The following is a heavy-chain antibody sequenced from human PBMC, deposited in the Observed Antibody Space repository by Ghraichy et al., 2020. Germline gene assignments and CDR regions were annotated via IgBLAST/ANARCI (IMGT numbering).Heavy chain of an antibody. CDR3: AKEGLQSSSSLFGH. Sequence: SQTLSLTCSVSGASVSSGNYYWTWIRQPPGKGLEWIGYIYSSGGTNYNPSLKSRVTISLDTSKNRFSLTLSSVTSEDAAVYYCAKEGLQSSSSLFGHWGQGTLVTVSS. V-gene: IGHV4-61*01. CDR1: GASVSSGNYY. J-gene: IGHJ4*02. D-gene: IGHD6-6*01. CDR2: IYSSGGT.